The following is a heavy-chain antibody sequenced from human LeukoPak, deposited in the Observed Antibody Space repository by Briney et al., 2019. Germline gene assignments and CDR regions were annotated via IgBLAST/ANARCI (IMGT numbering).Heavy chain of an antibody. Sequence: PGGSLRLSCAASGFTFSSYEMNWVRQAPGKGLEWVSYISSSGSAIYYADSVKGRFTISRDNAKNSLYLQMNSLRAEDTAIYYCARDFSSPATPWYFDFWGRGTLVTVSS. V-gene: IGHV3-48*03. J-gene: IGHJ2*01. CDR2: ISSSGSAI. CDR3: ARDFSSPATPWYFDF. CDR1: GFTFSSYE. D-gene: IGHD2/OR15-2a*01.